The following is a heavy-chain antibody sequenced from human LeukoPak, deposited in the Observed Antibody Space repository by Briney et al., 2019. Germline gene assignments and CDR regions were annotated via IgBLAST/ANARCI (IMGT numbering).Heavy chain of an antibody. CDR2: ISSSSSYI. CDR3: ARAIAAAGRAGSY. Sequence: GGSLRLSCAASGFTFSSYSMNWVRQAPGKGLEWVSSISSSSSYIYYADSVKGRFTISRDNAKNSLYLQMNSLRAEDTAVYYCARAIAAAGRAGSYWGQGTLVAVSS. D-gene: IGHD6-13*01. V-gene: IGHV3-21*01. CDR1: GFTFSSYS. J-gene: IGHJ4*02.